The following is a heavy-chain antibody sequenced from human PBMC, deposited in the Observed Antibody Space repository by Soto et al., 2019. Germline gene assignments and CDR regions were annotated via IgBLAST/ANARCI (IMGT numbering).Heavy chain of an antibody. J-gene: IGHJ3*02. Sequence: GGSLRLSCAASGFTFSSYGMHWVRQAPGKGLEWVAVISYDGSNKYYADSVKGRFTISRDNSKNTLYLQMNSLRAEDTAVYYCAILRYFEWSGAFDIWGQGTMVTVSS. CDR3: AILRYFEWSGAFDI. CDR1: GFTFSSYG. D-gene: IGHD3-9*01. CDR2: ISYDGSNK. V-gene: IGHV3-30*03.